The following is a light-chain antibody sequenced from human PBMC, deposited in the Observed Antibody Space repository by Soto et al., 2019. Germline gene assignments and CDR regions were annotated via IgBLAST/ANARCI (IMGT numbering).Light chain of an antibody. CDR1: SSDVGGYNY. Sequence: QTVVTQPASVSGSPGQSITISCTGTSSDVGGYNYVSWYQQHPGKAPKLMIYEVSNRPSGVSNRFSGSKSGNTASLTISGLQGEDEADYYCSSYTTSNTLEVFGGGTQLTVL. CDR3: SSYTTSNTLEV. CDR2: EVS. J-gene: IGLJ7*01. V-gene: IGLV2-14*01.